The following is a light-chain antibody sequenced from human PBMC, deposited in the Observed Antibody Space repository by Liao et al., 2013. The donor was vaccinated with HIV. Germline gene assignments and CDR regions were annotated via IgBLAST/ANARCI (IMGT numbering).Light chain of an antibody. CDR3: QLWDSSSDHPYV. Sequence: SYELTQPPSVSVAPGKTARITCGGNNIGSKSVHWYQQKAGQAPVLVIYQDTKRPSGIPERFSGSNSGNTATLTISRVEPGDEADYYCQLWDSSSDHPYVFGTGTQVTVL. V-gene: IGLV3-21*01. CDR1: NIGSKS. J-gene: IGLJ1*01. CDR2: QDT.